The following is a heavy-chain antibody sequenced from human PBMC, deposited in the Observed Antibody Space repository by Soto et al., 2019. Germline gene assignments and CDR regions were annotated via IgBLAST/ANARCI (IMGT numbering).Heavy chain of an antibody. V-gene: IGHV3-30*18. Sequence: QVQLVESGGGVVQPGRSLRLSCAASGFTFSNFGMHWVRQAPGKGLEWVAAISSDGSDKYYSESVKGRFTISRDNSKNTLFLQMNSLRVEDTAVYYCAKGSEVARQELDCWGQGTLVTVSS. J-gene: IGHJ4*02. CDR2: ISSDGSDK. D-gene: IGHD2-15*01. CDR1: GFTFSNFG. CDR3: AKGSEVARQELDC.